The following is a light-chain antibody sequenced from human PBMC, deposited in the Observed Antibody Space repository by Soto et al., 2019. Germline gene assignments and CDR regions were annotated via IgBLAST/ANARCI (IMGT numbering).Light chain of an antibody. CDR3: QQYKSYPLT. CDR1: QTISSW. CDR2: KAS. V-gene: IGKV1-5*03. Sequence: DIQMTQSPSTLSGSVGDRVTSTCRASQTISSWLAWYQQKPGKAPNLLIYKASTLESGVPSRFSGSGSGTEFTLTISSVQPDDFATYYCQQYKSYPLTFGGGTKVDIK. J-gene: IGKJ4*01.